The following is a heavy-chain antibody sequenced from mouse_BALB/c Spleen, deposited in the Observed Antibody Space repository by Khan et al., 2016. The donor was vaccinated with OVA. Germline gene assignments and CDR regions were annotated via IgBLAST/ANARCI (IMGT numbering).Heavy chain of an antibody. J-gene: IGHJ2*01. CDR3: ASWRLLLRYAEYFDY. CDR2: SGYSGST. V-gene: IGHV3-2*02. CDR1: GYSITGDYA. Sequence: EVQLVESGPGLLKPSQSLSLTCTVTGYSITGDYAWYWIRRFPGNKLELMAFSGYSGSTTYNPSLRSRVSITLDTSTNQFFLEFTSVTTEDTATYYCASWRLLLRYAEYFDYWGQGTTLTVSA. D-gene: IGHD1-1*01.